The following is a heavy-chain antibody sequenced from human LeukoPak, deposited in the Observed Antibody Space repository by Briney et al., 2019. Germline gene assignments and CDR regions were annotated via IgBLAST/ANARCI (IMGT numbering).Heavy chain of an antibody. D-gene: IGHD5-12*01. V-gene: IGHV4-4*07. J-gene: IGHJ4*02. CDR1: GGSISSYY. Sequence: PSETLSLTCTVSGGSISSYYWSWVRQPTGKGLEWIGHIYTSGSTNYNPSLKSRVTMSVDTSKNQFSLKLSSVTAADTAVYYCARGRASGYDIPGYFDYWGQGTLVTVSS. CDR3: ARGRASGYDIPGYFDY. CDR2: IYTSGST.